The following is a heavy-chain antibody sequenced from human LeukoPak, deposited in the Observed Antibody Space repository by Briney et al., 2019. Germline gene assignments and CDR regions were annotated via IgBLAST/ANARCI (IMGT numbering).Heavy chain of an antibody. Sequence: GGSLRLSCAASGFTFSNYVLIWVRQAPWRGLEWVSAITGSGGTTSYADSVKGRFTISRDNSRNTLYLQMNSLRAEDAAVYYCAKDREVSAARVYDYWGQGTLVTVSS. J-gene: IGHJ4*02. D-gene: IGHD2-2*01. V-gene: IGHV3-23*01. CDR3: AKDREVSAARVYDY. CDR1: GFTFSNYV. CDR2: ITGSGGTT.